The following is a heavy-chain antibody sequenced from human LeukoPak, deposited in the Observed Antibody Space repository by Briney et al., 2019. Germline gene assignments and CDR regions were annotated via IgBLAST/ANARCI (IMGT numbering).Heavy chain of an antibody. CDR2: ISSSSSYI. V-gene: IGHV3-21*01. CDR3: ARGYSSGWYYFDY. CDR1: GFTFSSYS. Sequence: GGSLRLSCAASGFTFSSYSKNWVRQAPGKGLEWVSSISSSSSYIYYADSVKGRFTISRDNAKNSLYLQMNSLRAEDTAVYYCARGYSSGWYYFDYWGQGTLVTVSS. J-gene: IGHJ4*02. D-gene: IGHD6-19*01.